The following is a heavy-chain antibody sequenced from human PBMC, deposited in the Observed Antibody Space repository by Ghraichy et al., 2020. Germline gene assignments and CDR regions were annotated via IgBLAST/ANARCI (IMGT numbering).Heavy chain of an antibody. J-gene: IGHJ4*02. Sequence: ASVKVSCKASGYTFTSYTMHWVRQAPGQRLEWLGWISAGNGNTKYSQKFQGRVTITRDTSANTAYMELSSLRSEDTAVYYCARAKYSSGLQVCTDYWGQVTLGTVAS. CDR2: ISAGNGNT. D-gene: IGHD6-25*01. V-gene: IGHV1-3*01. CDR3: ARAKYSSGLQVCTDY. CDR1: GYTFTSYT.